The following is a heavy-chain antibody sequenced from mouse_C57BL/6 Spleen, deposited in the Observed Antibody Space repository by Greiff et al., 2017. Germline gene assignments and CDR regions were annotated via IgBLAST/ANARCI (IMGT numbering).Heavy chain of an antibody. V-gene: IGHV1-63*01. CDR1: GYTFTNYW. CDR3: ARHGTSEDYYAMDD. CDR2: IYPGGGYT. Sequence: QVQLQQSGAELVRPGTSVKMSCKASGYTFTNYWIGWAKQRPGHGLEWIGDIYPGGGYTNYNEKFKGKATLTADKSSSTAYMQFSSLTSEESAIYYCARHGTSEDYYAMDDWSQGSSVTVSS. J-gene: IGHJ4*01. D-gene: IGHD1-1*01.